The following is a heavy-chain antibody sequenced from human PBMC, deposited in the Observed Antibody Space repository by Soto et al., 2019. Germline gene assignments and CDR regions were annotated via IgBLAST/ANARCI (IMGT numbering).Heavy chain of an antibody. CDR2: INSDGSRT. J-gene: IGHJ4*02. CDR3: VREPSYFDD. V-gene: IGHV3-74*01. Sequence: VQLVESGGGLVQPGGSLRLSCAASGFTFSNDWMHWVRQTPEKGLVWVSRINSDGSRTDYAASVRDRFTISRDNAKNTLYLQMNSLRAEDTALYYCVREPSYFDDWGQGTLVTVSS. CDR1: GFTFSNDW.